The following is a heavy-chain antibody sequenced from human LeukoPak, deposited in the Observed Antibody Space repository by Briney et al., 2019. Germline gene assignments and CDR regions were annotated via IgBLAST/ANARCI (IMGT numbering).Heavy chain of an antibody. Sequence: GGSLRLSCAASGFTFSNYDMHWVRQAPGKGLEWVAVISYDAINKYYGDSVKGRFTISRDNSKNTLYLQMNSLRAEDTAVYYCARRSYSVYDFDYWGQGTLVTVSS. CDR3: ARRSYSVYDFDY. J-gene: IGHJ4*02. CDR2: ISYDAINK. CDR1: GFTFSNYD. V-gene: IGHV3-30*03. D-gene: IGHD5/OR15-5a*01.